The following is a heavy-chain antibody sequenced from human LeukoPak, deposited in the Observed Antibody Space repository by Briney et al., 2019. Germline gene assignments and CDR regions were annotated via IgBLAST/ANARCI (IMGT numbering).Heavy chain of an antibody. CDR2: IYYSGST. CDR1: GGSFSGYY. J-gene: IGHJ4*02. Sequence: SETLSLTCAVLGGSFSGYYWSWIRQPPGKGLEWIGYIYYSGSTYYNPSLKSRVTISVDTSKNQFSLKLSSVTAADTAVYYCARAFRDYFDYWGQGTLVTVSS. V-gene: IGHV4-30-4*08. CDR3: ARAFRDYFDY.